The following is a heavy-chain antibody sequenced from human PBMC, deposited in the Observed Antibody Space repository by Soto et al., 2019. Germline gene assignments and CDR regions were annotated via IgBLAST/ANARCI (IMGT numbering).Heavy chain of an antibody. CDR2: IYRGGST. CDR1: GFTVSSSY. J-gene: IGHJ4*02. CDR3: TRDRDYGGFAY. D-gene: IGHD4-17*01. Sequence: EVQLVESGGGLVQPGGSLRLSCAASGFTVSSSYMSWVRQAPGKGLEWVSDIYRGGSTYYADSVKGRITISRDTSKNTLYLQMNSLRAEDTAVYYCTRDRDYGGFAYWGQGTLVTVSS. V-gene: IGHV3-66*01.